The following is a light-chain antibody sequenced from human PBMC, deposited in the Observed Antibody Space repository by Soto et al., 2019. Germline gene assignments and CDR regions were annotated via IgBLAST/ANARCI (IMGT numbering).Light chain of an antibody. CDR2: EVS. CDR3: SSYAASNNFVV. CDR1: SSDVGSHNY. Sequence: QSVLTQPPSASGSPGQSVTISCTGTSSDVGSHNYVSWYQQHPGQAPKLMIYEVSKRPSGVPDRFSGSKSGNTASLTVSGLQAEDEADYYCSSYAASNNFVVFGGGTKLTVL. V-gene: IGLV2-8*01. J-gene: IGLJ2*01.